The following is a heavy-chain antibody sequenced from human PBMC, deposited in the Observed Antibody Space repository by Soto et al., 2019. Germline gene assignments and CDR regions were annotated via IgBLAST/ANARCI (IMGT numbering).Heavy chain of an antibody. CDR3: ARPRYDSTGTPFDH. D-gene: IGHD3-22*01. CDR2: INTDGGST. CDR1: GFTFSSYW. J-gene: IGHJ4*02. Sequence: EVQLVESGGGLVQPGGSLRLSCAASGFTFSSYWLHWVRQAPGKGLVWVSGINTDGGSTDYADSVKGRFIISRDNAKNTLYLQTNSLRAEDTAVYYCARPRYDSTGTPFDHWGLGTLVTVSS. V-gene: IGHV3-74*01.